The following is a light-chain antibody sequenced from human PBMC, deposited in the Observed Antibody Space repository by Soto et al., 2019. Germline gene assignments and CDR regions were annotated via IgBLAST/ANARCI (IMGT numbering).Light chain of an antibody. CDR3: QKYNNWPPIA. V-gene: IGKV3-15*01. CDR2: GGS. J-gene: IGKJ5*01. CDR1: HSVSSY. Sequence: EIVMTQSPATLSVSPVERAPPSGRASHSVSSYLAWYQQQPGQAPRVLIYGGSTGATGIPARFSGRGSGTEFTLSISSLQSEDFAVYYCQKYNNWPPIAFGQGTRLE.